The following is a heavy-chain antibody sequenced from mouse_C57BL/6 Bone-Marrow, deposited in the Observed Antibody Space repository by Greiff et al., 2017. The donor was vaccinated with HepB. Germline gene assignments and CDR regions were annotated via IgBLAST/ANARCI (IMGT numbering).Heavy chain of an antibody. J-gene: IGHJ2*01. CDR2: IYIGNGYT. CDR3: AITTVVADFDY. Sequence: EVKVEESGAELVRPGSSVKMSCKTSGYTFTSYGINWVKQRPGQGLEWIGYIYIGNGYTEYNEKFKGKATLTSDTSSSTAYMQLSSLTSEDSAIYFCAITTVVADFDYWGQGTTLTVSS. V-gene: IGHV1-58*01. D-gene: IGHD1-1*01. CDR1: GYTFTSYG.